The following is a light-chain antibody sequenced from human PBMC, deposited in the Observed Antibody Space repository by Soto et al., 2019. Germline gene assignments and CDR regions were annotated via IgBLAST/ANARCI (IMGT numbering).Light chain of an antibody. CDR1: YSDVGGYNR. CDR3: VSYIDSSKTHWV. CDR2: EVL. V-gene: IGLV2-14*01. Sequence: QSAPTQPASVSGSPGQSITISCTGTYSDVGGYNRVSWYQHHPGRGPQMLIFEVLNRPSGISDRFSGSKSGDTASLTISGLQPEDEADYYCVSYIDSSKTHWVFGGGTKLTVL. J-gene: IGLJ3*02.